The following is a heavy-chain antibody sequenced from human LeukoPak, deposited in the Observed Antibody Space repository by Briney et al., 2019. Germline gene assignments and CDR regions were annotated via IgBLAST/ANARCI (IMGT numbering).Heavy chain of an antibody. CDR1: GFTFRSYG. V-gene: IGHV3-33*01. CDR3: ARDGVAGKFHY. Sequence: PGGSLRLSCAASGFTFRSYGMHWVRQAPGKGLEWVAVIWYDGSNKYYADSVKGRFTISRDNSKNTLYLQMNSLRAEDTAVYYCARDGVAGKFHYWGQGTLVTVSS. CDR2: IWYDGSNK. J-gene: IGHJ4*02. D-gene: IGHD6-19*01.